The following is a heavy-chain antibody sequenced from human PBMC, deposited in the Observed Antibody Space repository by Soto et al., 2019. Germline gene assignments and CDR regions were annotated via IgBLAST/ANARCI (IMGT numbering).Heavy chain of an antibody. V-gene: IGHV4-59*01. CDR1: GGSISSYY. CDR2: IYYSGST. J-gene: IGHJ4*02. CDR3: ARGTAGTRIDY. D-gene: IGHD6-13*01. Sequence: PSETLSLTCTVSGGSISSYYWSWIRQPPGKGLEWIGYIYYSGSTNYNPSLKSRVTISVDTSKNQFSLKLSSVTAADTAVYYCARGTAGTRIDYWGQGTLVTVS.